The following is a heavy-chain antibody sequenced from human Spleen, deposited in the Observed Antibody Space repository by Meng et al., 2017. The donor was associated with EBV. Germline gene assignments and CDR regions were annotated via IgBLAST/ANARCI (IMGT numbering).Heavy chain of an antibody. Sequence: QVQLQESGPGLVKPSEPLSLSRTVSGASVSGGTFHWSWIRPPPGQELEWIGYIYDGGNTIYNPSLKSRVTIFLDTSRNQFSLGLRSVTTADTAVYYCAKSSSSTPGVVDSWGHGPLVTVSS. D-gene: IGHD6-6*01. V-gene: IGHV4-61*01. J-gene: IGHJ5*01. CDR1: GASVSGGTFH. CDR2: IYDGGNT. CDR3: AKSSSSTPGVVDS.